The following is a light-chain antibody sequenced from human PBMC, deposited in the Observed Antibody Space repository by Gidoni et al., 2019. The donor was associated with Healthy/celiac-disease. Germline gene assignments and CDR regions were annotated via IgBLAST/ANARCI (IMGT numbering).Light chain of an antibody. CDR2: GNN. Sequence: QSVLTQPPSASGAPGQRVTISCTGASSNIGAGYDVHWYQQLPGSAPKLLIFGNNNRPSGVPDRFSSSKSGASASLAITGLQAEDEADYYCQSFDSGLSGLVVFGGGTKLTVL. CDR1: SSNIGAGYD. V-gene: IGLV1-40*01. CDR3: QSFDSGLSGLVV. J-gene: IGLJ2*01.